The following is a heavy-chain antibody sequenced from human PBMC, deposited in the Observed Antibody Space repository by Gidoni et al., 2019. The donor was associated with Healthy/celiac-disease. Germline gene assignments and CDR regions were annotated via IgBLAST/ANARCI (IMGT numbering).Heavy chain of an antibody. J-gene: IGHJ6*02. CDR1: GGSIISGDYY. CDR3: ARDRPYDSSGYYYYYGMDV. Sequence: QVQLQESGPGLVKPSQTLSLTCTVSGGSIISGDYYWSWIRQPPGKGREWIGYIYYSGSTYYNPSLKSRVTISVDTSKNQFSLKLSSVTAADTAVYYCARDRPYDSSGYYYYYGMDVWGQGTTVTVSS. D-gene: IGHD3-22*01. CDR2: IYYSGST. V-gene: IGHV4-30-4*01.